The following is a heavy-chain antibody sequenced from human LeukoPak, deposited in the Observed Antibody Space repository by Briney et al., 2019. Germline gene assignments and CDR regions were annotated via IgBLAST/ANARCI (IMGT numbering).Heavy chain of an antibody. CDR2: IRSKAYGGTT. V-gene: IGHV3-49*03. J-gene: IGHJ4*02. D-gene: IGHD3-10*01. CDR3: TRAGYGVWFGELVGYY. Sequence: PGGSLRLSCTASGFTFGDYAMSWFRQAPGKGLEWVGFIRSKAYGGTTEYAASVKGRFTISRDDSKSIAYLQMNSLKTEDTAVYYCTRAGYGVWFGELVGYYWGQGTLVTVSS. CDR1: GFTFGDYA.